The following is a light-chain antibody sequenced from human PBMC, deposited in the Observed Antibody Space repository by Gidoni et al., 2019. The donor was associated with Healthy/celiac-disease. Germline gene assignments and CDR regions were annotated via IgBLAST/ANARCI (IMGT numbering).Light chain of an antibody. V-gene: IGKV2-28*01. CDR2: LGS. CDR1: QSLLQSTVDNY. CDR3: IQALQTPWT. J-gene: IGKJ1*01. Sequence: DIVRTQSPLYLPVTPGEPASISCRSSQSLLQSTVDNYLDWYLQKPGKSPQLLIYLGSNRASGVPDRFSGSGSGTDFTLKISRVEAEDVGVYYCIQALQTPWTFGQGTKVEIK.